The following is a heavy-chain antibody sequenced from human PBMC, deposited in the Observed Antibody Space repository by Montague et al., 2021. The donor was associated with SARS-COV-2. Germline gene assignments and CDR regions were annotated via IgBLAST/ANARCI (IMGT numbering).Heavy chain of an antibody. CDR2: SSGSDGGT. D-gene: IGHD3-10*01. J-gene: IGHJ6*02. CDR3: AKDSYYYGLGYGMDV. CDR1: GFTFSNSA. V-gene: IGHV3-23*01. Sequence: SLRLSCAASGFTFSNSAMNWVRQAPGKGLEWVSGSSGSDGGTHYADSVKGRFTISRDNSKNVLYLQMNSLRAEDPALYYCAKDSYYYGLGYGMDVWGQGTTVTVS.